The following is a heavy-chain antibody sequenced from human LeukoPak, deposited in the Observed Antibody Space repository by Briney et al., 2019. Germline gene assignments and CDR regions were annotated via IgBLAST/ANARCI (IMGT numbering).Heavy chain of an antibody. CDR2: ISAYNGNT. D-gene: IGHD3-22*01. J-gene: IGHJ4*02. V-gene: IGHV1-18*01. CDR1: GYTLTSYG. CDR3: ARAAGYYDSSEPNDY. Sequence: GASVKVSCKASGYTLTSYGISWVRQAPGQGLEWMGWISAYNGNTNYAQKLQGRVTMTTDTSTSTAYMELRSLRSDDTAVYYCARAAGYYDSSEPNDYWGQGTLVTVSS.